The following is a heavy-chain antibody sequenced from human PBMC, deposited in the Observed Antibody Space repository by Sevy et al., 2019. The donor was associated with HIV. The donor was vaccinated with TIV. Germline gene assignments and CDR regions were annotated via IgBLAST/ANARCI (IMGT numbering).Heavy chain of an antibody. D-gene: IGHD6-25*01. CDR2: ISDDGVNT. CDR3: HAASQGS. J-gene: IGHJ5*02. CDR1: GFTFVDNW. Sequence: GGSLGLSVPASGFTFVDNWMHWVRQAPGKGLVWVSHISDDGVNTNYADSVKGRFTISRDNAKNTLYLQMNNLRVEDTALYYCHAASQGSWGQGTLVTVSS. V-gene: IGHV3-74*01.